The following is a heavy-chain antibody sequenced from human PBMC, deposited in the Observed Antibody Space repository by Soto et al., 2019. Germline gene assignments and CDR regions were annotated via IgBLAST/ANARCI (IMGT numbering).Heavy chain of an antibody. CDR3: ARGLDNSGFYLFDD. Sequence: QVQLVQSGAEVKEPGSSVKVSCETPRGSLNRYALSWVRQAPGQGLEWMGGIIPLLGTTKYAQKFQGRVTIIADENTSTAYMELSSLRSEDTAVYYCARGLDNSGFYLFDDWGQGTLVTVSS. CDR1: RGSLNRYA. D-gene: IGHD3-22*01. CDR2: IIPLLGTT. J-gene: IGHJ4*02. V-gene: IGHV1-69*01.